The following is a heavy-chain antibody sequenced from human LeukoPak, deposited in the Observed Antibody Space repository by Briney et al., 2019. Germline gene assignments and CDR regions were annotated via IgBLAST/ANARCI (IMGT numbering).Heavy chain of an antibody. CDR2: IKQDGSEK. CDR1: GFTFSSYW. D-gene: IGHD3-22*01. CDR3: ARDLGSGSSGYDL. V-gene: IGHV3-7*01. Sequence: GGSLRLSCAASGFTFSSYWMSWVRQAPGKGLEWVANIKQDGSEKYYMDSVKGRFTISRDNAKNSLYLQMNSLRAEDTAVYYCARDLGSGSSGYDLWGQGTLVTVSS. J-gene: IGHJ4*02.